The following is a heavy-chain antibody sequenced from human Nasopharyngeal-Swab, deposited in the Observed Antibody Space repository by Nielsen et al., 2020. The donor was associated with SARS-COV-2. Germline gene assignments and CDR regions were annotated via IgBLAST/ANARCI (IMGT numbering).Heavy chain of an antibody. CDR1: GGSFSGYY. CDR3: ARGRDIVVVPAAGVAFDY. V-gene: IGHV4-34*01. Sequence: SETLSLTCAVYGGSFSGYYWSWIRQPPGKGLEWIGEINHSGSTNYNPSLKSRVTISVDTSKNQFSLKLSSVTAADTAVYYCARGRDIVVVPAAGVAFDYWGQGTLVTVS. J-gene: IGHJ4*02. D-gene: IGHD2-2*01. CDR2: INHSGST.